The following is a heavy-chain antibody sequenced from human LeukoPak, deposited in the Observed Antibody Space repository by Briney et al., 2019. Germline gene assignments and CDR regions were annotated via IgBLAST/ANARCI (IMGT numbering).Heavy chain of an antibody. Sequence: GGSLRLSCAASGFTFSSYGMHWVRQAPGKGLEWVAVISYDGSNKYYADSVKGRFTISRDNSKNTLYLQMNSLRAEDTAVYYCAKERPSGIAVAGYFDYWGQGTLVTVSS. V-gene: IGHV3-30*18. CDR3: AKERPSGIAVAGYFDY. D-gene: IGHD6-19*01. CDR2: ISYDGSNK. CDR1: GFTFSSYG. J-gene: IGHJ4*02.